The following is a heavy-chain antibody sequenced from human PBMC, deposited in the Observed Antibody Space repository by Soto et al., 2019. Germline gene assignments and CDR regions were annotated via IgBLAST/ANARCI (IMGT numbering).Heavy chain of an antibody. J-gene: IGHJ6*03. D-gene: IGHD6-13*01. V-gene: IGHV3-7*03. Sequence: GGSLRLSCAASGFTFSSYWMSWVRQAPGKGLEWVANIKQDGSEKYYVDSVKGRFTISRDNAKNSLYLQMNSLRAEDTAVYYCARYGVMYSSSWYRSYYYYMDVWGKGTTVTVSS. CDR2: IKQDGSEK. CDR1: GFTFSSYW. CDR3: ARYGVMYSSSWYRSYYYYMDV.